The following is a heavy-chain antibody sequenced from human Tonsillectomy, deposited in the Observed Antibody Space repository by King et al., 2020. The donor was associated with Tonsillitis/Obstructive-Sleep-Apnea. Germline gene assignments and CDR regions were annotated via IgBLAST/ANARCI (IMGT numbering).Heavy chain of an antibody. J-gene: IGHJ6*03. CDR2: INPHSGGT. CDR1: GYTFTDYY. V-gene: IGHV1-2*06. CDR3: ARDREYSSSWSYYYYMDV. D-gene: IGHD6-13*01. Sequence: QLVQSGAEVKKPGASVKVSCKASGYTFTDYYLHWVRQAPGQGLEWMGRINPHSGGTNYAQDFRGRVTMTRETSISTAYLEVSRLRSDATAVYYCARDREYSSSWSYYYYMDVWGKGTTVTVSS.